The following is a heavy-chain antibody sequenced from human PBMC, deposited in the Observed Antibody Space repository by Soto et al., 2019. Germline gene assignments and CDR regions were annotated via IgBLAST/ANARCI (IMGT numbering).Heavy chain of an antibody. J-gene: IGHJ5*02. CDR2: IYYSGTT. CDR1: GGSISSAGYY. Sequence: QVQLQESGPGLVKPSQTLSLTCTVSGGSISSAGYYWSWIRQHPGKGLEWIGYIYYSGTTYYNPSLKSRVTISVDTSKNQLSLKLSSVTAADTAVYYCARDWRYCSGGSCYSWFYPWGQGTLVTVSS. V-gene: IGHV4-31*03. CDR3: ARDWRYCSGGSCYSWFYP. D-gene: IGHD2-15*01.